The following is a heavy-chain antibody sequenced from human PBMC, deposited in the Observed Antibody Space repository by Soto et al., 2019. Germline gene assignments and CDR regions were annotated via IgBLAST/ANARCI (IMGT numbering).Heavy chain of an antibody. V-gene: IGHV1-18*01. D-gene: IGHD2-15*01. Sequence: SLKLDWKAAGYGLTGYGGGGGLHETGQGLEWMGWISAYNGNTNYAQKLQGRVTMTTDTSTSTAYMELRSLRSDDTAVYYCARVRPSLDQWDCSRRSCYVTWFDPSGQRPL. CDR2: ISAYNGNT. CDR1: GYGLTGYG. CDR3: ARVRPSLDQWDCSRRSCYVTWFDP. J-gene: IGHJ5*02.